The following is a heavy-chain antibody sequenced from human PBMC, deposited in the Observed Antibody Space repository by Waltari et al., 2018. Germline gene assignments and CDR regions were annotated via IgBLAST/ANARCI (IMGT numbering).Heavy chain of an antibody. CDR2: INPNSGGT. Sequence: QVQLVQSGAEVKKPGASVKVSCKASGYTFTGYYMHWVRQAPGQGLEWMGWINPNSGGTNKAQKFQGRVTMTRDTSISTAYMELSRLRSDDTAVYYCARGYSSSLNLGYWGQGTLVTVSS. CDR1: GYTFTGYY. CDR3: ARGYSSSLNLGY. D-gene: IGHD6-6*01. J-gene: IGHJ4*02. V-gene: IGHV1-2*02.